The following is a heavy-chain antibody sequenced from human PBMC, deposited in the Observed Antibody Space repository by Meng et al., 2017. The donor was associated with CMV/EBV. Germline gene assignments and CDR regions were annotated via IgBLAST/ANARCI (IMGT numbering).Heavy chain of an antibody. CDR2: VSYDGSNK. CDR3: ARGGTRWIKVYYFDH. V-gene: IGHV3-30-3*01. Sequence: SCTVSGFIFSTYAMHWVRQAPGKGLEWVALVSYDGSNKYYADSVKGRFTISRDNSKNTLYLQMNSLRPEDTAVYYCARGGTRWIKVYYFDHWGQGTLVTVSS. J-gene: IGHJ4*02. CDR1: GFIFSTYA. D-gene: IGHD4-23*01.